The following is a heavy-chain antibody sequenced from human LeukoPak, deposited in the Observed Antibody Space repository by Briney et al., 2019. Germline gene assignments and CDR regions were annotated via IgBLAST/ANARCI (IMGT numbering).Heavy chain of an antibody. D-gene: IGHD5-12*01. CDR2: ITGDGHNT. CDR3: ARVNRGYDY. V-gene: IGHV3-64*02. CDR1: GFTFGSYS. Sequence: GGSLRLSCAASGFTFGSYSMHWVRQAPGIGLEYVSAITGDGHNTFYADSVMGRLTISRDNSKNTLYLQMGSLRPEDMAVYYCARVNRGYDYWGQGVLVTVSS. J-gene: IGHJ4*02.